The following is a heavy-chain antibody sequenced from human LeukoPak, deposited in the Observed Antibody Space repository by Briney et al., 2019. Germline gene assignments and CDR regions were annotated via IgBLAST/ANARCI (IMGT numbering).Heavy chain of an antibody. CDR2: INGDGSST. J-gene: IGHJ4*02. V-gene: IGHV3-74*01. CDR1: GFTFSTDW. D-gene: IGHD4-17*01. CDR3: VRDNYGVDY. Sequence: GGSLRLSCAASGFTFSTDWMQWVRQAPGKGLVWVSHINGDGSSTTYADSVKGRFTISRDNGKNTLYLQMNSLRVDDTAIYYCVRDNYGVDYWGQGTLVTVSS.